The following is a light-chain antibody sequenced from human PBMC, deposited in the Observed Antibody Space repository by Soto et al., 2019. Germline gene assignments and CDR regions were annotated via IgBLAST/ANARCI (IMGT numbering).Light chain of an antibody. CDR3: QSHDSSLSGHVV. CDR2: GNS. Sequence: QSVLTQPPSVSGAPGWRVTISCTGSSSNIGAGYDVHWYQQLPGTAPKLLIYGNSNRPSGVPDRFSGSKSGTSASLAITGLQAEDEAEYYCQSHDSSLSGHVVFGGGTKLTVL. V-gene: IGLV1-40*01. J-gene: IGLJ2*01. CDR1: SSNIGAGYD.